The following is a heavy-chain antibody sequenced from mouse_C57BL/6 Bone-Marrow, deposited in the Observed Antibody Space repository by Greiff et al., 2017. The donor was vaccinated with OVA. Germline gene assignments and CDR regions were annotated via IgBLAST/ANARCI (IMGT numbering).Heavy chain of an antibody. CDR3: ASWEYDWYFDV. CDR2: IYPRSGNT. CDR1: GYTFTSYG. D-gene: IGHD5-1*01. Sequence: VKLMESGAELARPGASVKLSCKASGYTFTSYGISWVKQRTGQGLEWIGEIYPRSGNTYYNEKFKGKATLTADKSSSTAYMELRSLTSEDSAVYFCASWEYDWYFDVWGTGTTVTVSS. V-gene: IGHV1-81*01. J-gene: IGHJ1*03.